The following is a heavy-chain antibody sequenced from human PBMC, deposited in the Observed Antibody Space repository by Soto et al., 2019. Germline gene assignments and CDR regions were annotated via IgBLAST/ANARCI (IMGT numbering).Heavy chain of an antibody. V-gene: IGHV4-61*01. CDR3: ARHGDVSSSSWSYYYYYYGMDV. J-gene: IGHJ6*02. D-gene: IGHD6-13*01. CDR1: GGSVSSGSYY. CDR2: IYYSGST. Sequence: SETLSLTCTVSGGSVSSGSYYWSWIRQPPGKGLEWIGYIYYSGSTNYNPSLKSRVTISVDTSKNQFSLKLSSVTAADTAVYYCARHGDVSSSSWSYYYYYYGMDVWGQGTTVTVSS.